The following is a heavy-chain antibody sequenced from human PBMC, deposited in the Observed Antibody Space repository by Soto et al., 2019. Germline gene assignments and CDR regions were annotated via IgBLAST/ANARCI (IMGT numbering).Heavy chain of an antibody. V-gene: IGHV3-48*02. CDR3: ARQTWDYHSSNFDY. Sequence: GGSLRLCCAASGFTFSIFSMNWVRQAPGKGLEWVSYIDSRTTTIYYADSVKGRFTISRDNARNSLYLQMNSLRDEDTAAYYCARQTWDYHSSNFDYWGLGTLVTVSS. D-gene: IGHD3-16*01. CDR2: IDSRTTTI. J-gene: IGHJ4*02. CDR1: GFTFSIFS.